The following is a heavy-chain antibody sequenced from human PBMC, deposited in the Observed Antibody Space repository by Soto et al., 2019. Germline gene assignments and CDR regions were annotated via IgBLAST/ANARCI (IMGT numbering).Heavy chain of an antibody. J-gene: IGHJ4*02. CDR2: INHSGST. CDR1: VGTFSGYY. V-gene: IGHV4-34*01. CDR3: ARGRGIFYYYGSGSYFGY. D-gene: IGHD3-10*01. Sequence: PSETLSLTYAVYVGTFSGYYWSRIRQPQGKGVEWIGEINHSGSTNYNPSLKSRVTISVDTSKNQFSLKLSSVTAADRAVYYCARGRGIFYYYGSGSYFGYWGQGTLVTVSS.